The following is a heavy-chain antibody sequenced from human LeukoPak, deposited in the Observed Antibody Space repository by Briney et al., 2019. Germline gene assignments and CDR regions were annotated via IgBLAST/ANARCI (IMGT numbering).Heavy chain of an antibody. V-gene: IGHV3-23*01. D-gene: IGHD3-22*01. CDR3: GREYASSGYCDS. CDR1: GFTFSSYA. Sequence: GGSLRLSCAASGFTFSSYAMSWVRQAPGKGLEWVSAISGSGGSAYYADSVKGRFTISRDNSKNTLYLQMNSLRAEDTAVYYCGREYASSGYCDSWGQGTLVTVSS. CDR2: ISGSGGSA. J-gene: IGHJ4*02.